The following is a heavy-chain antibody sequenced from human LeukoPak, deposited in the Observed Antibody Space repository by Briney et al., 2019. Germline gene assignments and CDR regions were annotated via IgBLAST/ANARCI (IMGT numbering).Heavy chain of an antibody. CDR2: INHSGST. J-gene: IGHJ5*02. V-gene: IGHV4-34*01. Sequence: SETLSLTCAVYGGSFSGYYWSWIRQPPGKGLEWIGVINHSGSTNYNPSLKSRVTISVDTSKNQFSLKLSSVTAADTAVYYCARFGPYYYGSGSSTHKNWFDPWGQGTLVTVSS. CDR3: ARFGPYYYGSGSSTHKNWFDP. D-gene: IGHD3-10*01. CDR1: GGSFSGYY.